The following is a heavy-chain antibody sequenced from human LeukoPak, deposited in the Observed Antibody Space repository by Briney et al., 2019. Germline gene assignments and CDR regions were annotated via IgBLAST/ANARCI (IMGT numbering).Heavy chain of an antibody. Sequence: GASVKVSCKASGGTFSSYAISWVRQAPGQGLEWMGGIIPIFGTANYAQKFQGRVTITADESTSTAYMELSSLRSEDTAVYYCAREVSGSYGTSFDYWGQGTLVTVSS. CDR2: IIPIFGTA. D-gene: IGHD1-26*01. CDR3: AREVSGSYGTSFDY. V-gene: IGHV1-69*13. CDR1: GGTFSSYA. J-gene: IGHJ4*02.